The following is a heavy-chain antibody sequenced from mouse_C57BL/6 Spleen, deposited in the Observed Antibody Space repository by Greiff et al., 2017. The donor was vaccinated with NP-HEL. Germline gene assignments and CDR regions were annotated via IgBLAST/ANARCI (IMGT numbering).Heavy chain of an antibody. CDR3: ARGGTVVARDWYFDV. CDR1: GYAFSSSW. J-gene: IGHJ1*03. Sequence: VQLVESGPELVKPGASVKISCKASGYAFSSSWMNWVKQRPGKGLEWIGRIYPGDGDTNYNGKFKGKATLTADKSSSTAYMQLSSLTSEDSAVYFCARGGTVVARDWYFDVWGTGTTVTVSS. D-gene: IGHD1-1*01. V-gene: IGHV1-82*01. CDR2: IYPGDGDT.